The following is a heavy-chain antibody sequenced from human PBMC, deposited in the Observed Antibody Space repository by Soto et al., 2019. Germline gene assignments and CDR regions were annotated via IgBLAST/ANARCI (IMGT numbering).Heavy chain of an antibody. D-gene: IGHD3-10*01. J-gene: IGHJ5*02. CDR2: VYYNENT. CDR1: VGSISIFTYY. CDR3: ARRERYYGSTGWFDP. V-gene: IGHV4-39*01. Sequence: SETLCITCSISVGSISIFTYYWGWIRQPPGKGLEWIGTVYYNENTYYNPSLKSRVTITVDTAKNQFSLNLRSVTAADTAMYFCARRERYYGSTGWFDPWGPGTMVTVSS.